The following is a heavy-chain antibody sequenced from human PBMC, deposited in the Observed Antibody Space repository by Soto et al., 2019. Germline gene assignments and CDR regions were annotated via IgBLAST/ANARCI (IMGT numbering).Heavy chain of an antibody. CDR3: AGQLPCGGRWGC. D-gene: IGHD1-7*01. CDR2: ISAYNGNT. V-gene: IGHV1-18*01. Sequence: ASVKVSCKASGYTFTSYGISWVRQAPGQGLEWMGWISAYNGNTNYAQKLQGRVTMTTDTSTSTAYMELRSLRSDDTAVYYCAGQLPCGGRWGCWGKGPRGAASS. CDR1: GYTFTSYG. J-gene: IGHJ4*02.